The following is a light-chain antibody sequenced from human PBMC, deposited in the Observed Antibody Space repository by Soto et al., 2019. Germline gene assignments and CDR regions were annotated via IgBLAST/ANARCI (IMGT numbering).Light chain of an antibody. CDR3: SSYTSSSTFV. CDR2: DVS. Sequence: QSALTQPASVSGSPGQSITISCTGTSSDVGGYNYVSWYQQPPAKAPKLMIYDVSNRPSGVSNRFSGSKSGNTASLTISGLQAEDEANYYCSSYTSSSTFVFGTGTKVPVL. V-gene: IGLV2-14*01. J-gene: IGLJ1*01. CDR1: SSDVGGYNY.